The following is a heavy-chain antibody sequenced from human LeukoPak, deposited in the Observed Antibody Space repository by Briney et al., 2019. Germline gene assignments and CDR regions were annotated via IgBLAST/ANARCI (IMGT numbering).Heavy chain of an antibody. CDR1: GDSISSYY. CDR2: IYYSGST. D-gene: IGHD1-26*01. CDR3: ARKVGATNPPHMDV. Sequence: SETLSLTCTVSGDSISSYYWSWIRQPPGKGLEWIGSIYYSGSTYYNPSLKSRVTISVDTSKNQFSLKLSSVTAADTAVYYCARKVGATNPPHMDVWGKGTTVTISS. V-gene: IGHV4-39*01. J-gene: IGHJ6*03.